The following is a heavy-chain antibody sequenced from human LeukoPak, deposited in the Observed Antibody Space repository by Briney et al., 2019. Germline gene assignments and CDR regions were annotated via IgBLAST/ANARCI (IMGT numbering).Heavy chain of an antibody. V-gene: IGHV3-11*01. CDR1: GFTFSDYY. CDR3: ATEITPYYYMDV. D-gene: IGHD5-24*01. CDR2: ISSSGSTI. J-gene: IGHJ6*03. Sequence: GGSLRLSCAASGFTFSDYYMSWIRQAPGKGLEWVSYISSSGSTIYYADSVKGRFTISRDNAKNSLYLQMNSLRADDTAVYYCATEITPYYYMDVRGKGTTVTVSS.